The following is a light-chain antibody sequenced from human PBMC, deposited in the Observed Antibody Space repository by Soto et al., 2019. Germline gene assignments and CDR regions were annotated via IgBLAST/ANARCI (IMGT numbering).Light chain of an antibody. Sequence: EIVMTQSPATLSVSPGERATLSCRASQSVSSKLAWYQQKPGQAPRLLIYGASTRATGIPARFSGSGSGTELTLTISRLQSEDFAVYYCQQYNKWYTFGQGTKLEIK. CDR2: GAS. CDR3: QQYNKWYT. CDR1: QSVSSK. J-gene: IGKJ2*01. V-gene: IGKV3-15*01.